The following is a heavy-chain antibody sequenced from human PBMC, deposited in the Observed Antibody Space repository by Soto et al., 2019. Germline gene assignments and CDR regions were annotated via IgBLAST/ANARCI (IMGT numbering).Heavy chain of an antibody. CDR1: GGSISSGDYY. D-gene: IGHD2-15*01. Sequence: SETLSLTCTVSGGSISSGDYYWSWIRQPPGKGLEWIGYIYYSGSTNYNPSLKGRVTISVDTSKNQFSLKLTSVTAADTAVYYCARVRGRLLRFDPWGQGTLVTVSS. CDR2: IYYSGST. CDR3: ARVRGRLLRFDP. V-gene: IGHV4-30-4*01. J-gene: IGHJ5*02.